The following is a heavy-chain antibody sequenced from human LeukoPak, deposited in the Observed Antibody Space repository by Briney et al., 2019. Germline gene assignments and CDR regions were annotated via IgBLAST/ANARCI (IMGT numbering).Heavy chain of an antibody. Sequence: SGTLSLTCTVSGGSIRSSYYYWGWIRQPPGKGLEWIGSIYDSGSTNYNPSLKSRVTISVDTSKNQFSLKLSSVTAADTAVYYCARGRRARIVVVPAAIVIDPWGQGTLVTVSS. CDR1: GGSIRSSYYY. V-gene: IGHV4-39*07. CDR3: ARGRRARIVVVPAAIVIDP. CDR2: IYDSGST. D-gene: IGHD2-2*01. J-gene: IGHJ5*02.